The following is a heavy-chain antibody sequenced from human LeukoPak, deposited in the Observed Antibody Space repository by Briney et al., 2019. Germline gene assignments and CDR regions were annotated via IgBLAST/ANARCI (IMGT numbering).Heavy chain of an antibody. CDR2: ISGSGGST. V-gene: IGHV3-23*01. CDR3: AGTYYDILTGPQNWFDP. CDR1: GFTFNSYA. Sequence: GGSLRLSCAASGFTFNSYAMSWVRQAPGKGLEWVSAISGSGGSTYYADSVKGRFTISRDNSKNTLYLQMNSLRAEDTAVYYCAGTYYDILTGPQNWFDPWGQGTLVTVSS. J-gene: IGHJ5*02. D-gene: IGHD3-9*01.